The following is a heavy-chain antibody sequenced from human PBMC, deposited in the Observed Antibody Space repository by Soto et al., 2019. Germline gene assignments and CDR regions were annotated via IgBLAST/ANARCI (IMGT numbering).Heavy chain of an antibody. CDR2: INAGNGNT. J-gene: IGHJ4*02. D-gene: IGHD3-16*02. V-gene: IGHV1-3*01. Sequence: ASVKVSCKASGYTFTSYAMHCVRQAPGQRLEWMGWINAGNGNTKYSQKFQGRVTITRDTSASTAYMELSSLRSEDTAVYYCAGARLSQTFRVDYWGQGTLVTVSS. CDR1: GYTFTSYA. CDR3: AGARLSQTFRVDY.